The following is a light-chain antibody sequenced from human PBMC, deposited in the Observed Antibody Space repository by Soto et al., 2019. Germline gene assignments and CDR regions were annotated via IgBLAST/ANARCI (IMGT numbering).Light chain of an antibody. CDR1: QSISTL. Sequence: DIQMTQSPSTLSASVGDRVTITCRASQSISTLLAWYQQKPGKAPELLISDASSLESGVPSRFSGSGSGAEFTLTISSLQPDDFATYYCQQYNSYSLSTFGQGTMVDIK. J-gene: IGKJ1*01. CDR2: DAS. V-gene: IGKV1-5*01. CDR3: QQYNSYSLST.